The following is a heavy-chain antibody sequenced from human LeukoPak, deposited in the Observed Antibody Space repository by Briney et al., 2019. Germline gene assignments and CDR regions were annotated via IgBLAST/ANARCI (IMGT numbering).Heavy chain of an antibody. CDR3: ARVLIGYYYYGMDV. D-gene: IGHD2-8*01. CDR2: ISAYNGNT. Sequence: GASVKVSCKASGYTFTSYGISWVRQAPGQGLEWMGWISAYNGNTNYARKLQGRVTMTTDTSTSTAYMELRSLRSDDTAVYYCARVLIGYYYYGMDVWGQGTTVTVSS. J-gene: IGHJ6*02. V-gene: IGHV1-18*01. CDR1: GYTFTSYG.